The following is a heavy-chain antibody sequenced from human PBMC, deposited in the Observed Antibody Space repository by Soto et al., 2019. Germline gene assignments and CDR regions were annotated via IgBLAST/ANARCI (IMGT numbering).Heavy chain of an antibody. D-gene: IGHD3-22*01. CDR1: GFSLSNARMG. Sequence: QVTLKESGPVLVKPTETLTLTCTVSGFSLSNARMGVSWIRQPPGKALEWLAHIFSNDEKSYSTSLKSRLTNSKDTSKSQVVLTMTNMDPVDTATYYCARSTWYYYDSSGDPSAEYFQHWGQGTLVTVSS. V-gene: IGHV2-26*01. CDR3: ARSTWYYYDSSGDPSAEYFQH. J-gene: IGHJ1*01. CDR2: IFSNDEK.